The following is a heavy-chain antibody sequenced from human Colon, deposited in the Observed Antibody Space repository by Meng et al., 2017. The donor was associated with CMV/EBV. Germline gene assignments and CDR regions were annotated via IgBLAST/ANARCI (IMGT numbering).Heavy chain of an antibody. D-gene: IGHD3-16*01. CDR2: LSTSNSYI. J-gene: IGHJ5*02. CDR3: ARDASDGTIGAAFDP. Sequence: GESLKISCAVSGFTFSNYEMNWVRQAPGKGLEWVSSLSTSNSYIYYADSVKGRFTISRDNARSSLYLQMNSLTAEDTAVYYCARDASDGTIGAAFDPWGQGTLVTVSS. V-gene: IGHV3-21*03. CDR1: GFTFSNYE.